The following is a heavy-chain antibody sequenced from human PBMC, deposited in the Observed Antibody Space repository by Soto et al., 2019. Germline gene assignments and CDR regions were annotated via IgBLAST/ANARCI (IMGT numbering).Heavy chain of an antibody. CDR3: AKDYDFCSGYYYYYYGMDV. D-gene: IGHD3-3*01. J-gene: IGHJ6*02. CDR1: GFTFSSYA. V-gene: IGHV3-23*01. Sequence: GGSLRLSCAASGFTFSSYAMSWVRQAPGKGPEWVSAISGSGGSTYCADSVKGRFTISRDNSKNTLYLQMNSLRAEDTAVYYCAKDYDFCSGYYYYYYGMDVWGQGTTVTVSS. CDR2: ISGSGGST.